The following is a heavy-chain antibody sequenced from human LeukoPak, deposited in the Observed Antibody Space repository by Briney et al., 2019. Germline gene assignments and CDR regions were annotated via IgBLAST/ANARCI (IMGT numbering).Heavy chain of an antibody. J-gene: IGHJ5*02. V-gene: IGHV3-33*01. CDR3: ARESSYCGGDCYSA. Sequence: GGSLRLSCAASGFTFSSYGMHWVRQAPGKGLEWVAVIWYDGSNKYYADSVKGRFTISRDNSKNTLYLQMNSLRAEDTAVCYCARESSYCGGDCYSAWGQGTLVTVSS. D-gene: IGHD2-21*02. CDR1: GFTFSSYG. CDR2: IWYDGSNK.